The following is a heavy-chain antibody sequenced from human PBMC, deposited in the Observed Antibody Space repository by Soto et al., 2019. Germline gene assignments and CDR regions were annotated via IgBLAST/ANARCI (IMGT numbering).Heavy chain of an antibody. CDR2: IYWDDDK. D-gene: IGHD3-16*01. V-gene: IGHV2-5*02. J-gene: IGHJ4*02. CDR3: ARALGSWGSYYFDH. Sequence: QITLKESGPTLVRPTQTLTLTCTVSGFSLDTWGVGVGWIRQPPGKAPEWLALIYWDDDKRYSPSLKNRLTITNDTSNNQEVLTVTNMDPVDTVTYYCARALGSWGSYYFDHWGQGTLVTVSS. CDR1: GFSLDTWGVG.